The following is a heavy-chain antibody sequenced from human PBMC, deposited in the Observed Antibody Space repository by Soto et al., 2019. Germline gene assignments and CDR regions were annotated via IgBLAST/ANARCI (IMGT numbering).Heavy chain of an antibody. CDR1: GFTFSSYG. Sequence: QVQLVESGGGVVQPGRSLRLSCAASGFTFSSYGMHWGRQAPGKGQEWVAVIWCDGINKYYADSVKGRFTISRDTSKNTLYMQMNSLRAEDTAVYYCARARTMVRGGRDAFYIWGQGKMGTGSS. CDR3: ARARTMVRGGRDAFYI. V-gene: IGHV3-33*01. D-gene: IGHD3-10*01. J-gene: IGHJ3*02. CDR2: IWCDGINK.